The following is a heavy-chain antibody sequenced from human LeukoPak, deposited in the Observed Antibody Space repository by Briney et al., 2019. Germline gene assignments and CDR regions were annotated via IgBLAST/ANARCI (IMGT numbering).Heavy chain of an antibody. J-gene: IGHJ3*02. CDR3: ARDGVAVAGDAFDI. Sequence: ASVKVSCKASGHTFSGYYMHWVRQAPGQGFEWMGWINPNSGGTNYAEKFQGRVTMTRDTSINTAYMELDSLRSDDTAVYYCARDGVAVAGDAFDIWGQGTMVTVSS. CDR2: INPNSGGT. V-gene: IGHV1-2*02. D-gene: IGHD6-19*01. CDR1: GHTFSGYY.